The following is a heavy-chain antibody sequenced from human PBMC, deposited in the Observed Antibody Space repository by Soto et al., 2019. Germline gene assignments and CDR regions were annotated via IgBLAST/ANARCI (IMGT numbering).Heavy chain of an antibody. CDR2: VSYDGKNI. J-gene: IGHJ1*01. CDR3: ARDYGALPCDRFQH. V-gene: IGHV3-30*03. CDR1: GFSLDSYA. D-gene: IGHD3-10*01. Sequence: QLVESGGGVVQPGRSLTLSCAASGFSLDSYAMHWVRQAPGKGHEWMAVVSYDGKNIYYADSVKGRFTISKDDSKNTLYLRMSSLTAEDTATDYCARDYGALPCDRFQHWGRGTLVTVSS.